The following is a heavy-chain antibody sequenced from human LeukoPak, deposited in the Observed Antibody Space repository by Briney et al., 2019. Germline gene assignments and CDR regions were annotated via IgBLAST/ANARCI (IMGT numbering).Heavy chain of an antibody. D-gene: IGHD2-2*01. CDR3: GRSKVVVVPAAAVDAFDI. CDR2: INPNSGGT. J-gene: IGHJ3*02. CDR1: GYTFTGYY. V-gene: IGHV1-2*02. Sequence: ASVKVSCKASGYTFTGYYMHWVRQAPGQGLEWMGWINPNSGGTNYAQKFQGRVTMTRDTSISTAYMELSRLRSDDTAVYYCGRSKVVVVPAAAVDAFDIWGQGTMVTVSS.